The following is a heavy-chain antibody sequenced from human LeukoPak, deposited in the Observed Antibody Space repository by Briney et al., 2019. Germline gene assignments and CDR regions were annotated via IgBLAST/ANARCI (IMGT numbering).Heavy chain of an antibody. V-gene: IGHV1-69*13. Sequence: SVKVSCKASGGTFSSYAISWVRQAPGQGLEWMGGIIPIFGTANYAQKFQGRVTITADESTSTAYMELSSLTSDDTAVYYCATGAQYGLWGVPYFYYMHVWGTGTTVTVSS. CDR3: ATGAQYGLWGVPYFYYMHV. J-gene: IGHJ6*03. CDR1: GGTFSSYA. CDR2: IIPIFGTA. D-gene: IGHD3-10*01.